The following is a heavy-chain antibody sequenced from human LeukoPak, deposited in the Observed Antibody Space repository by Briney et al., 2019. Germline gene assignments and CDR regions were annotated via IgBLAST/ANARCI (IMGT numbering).Heavy chain of an antibody. CDR2: IYYSGST. V-gene: IGHV4-59*01. Sequence: SGTLSLTCTVSGGSISSYYWSWIRQPPGKGLEWIGYIYYSGSTNYNPSLKSRVTISVDTSKNQFSLKLSSVTAADTAVYYCARLKKSSVYYYYGMDVWGQGTTVTVSS. CDR3: ARLKKSSVYYYYGMDV. D-gene: IGHD3-16*02. J-gene: IGHJ6*02. CDR1: GGSISSYY.